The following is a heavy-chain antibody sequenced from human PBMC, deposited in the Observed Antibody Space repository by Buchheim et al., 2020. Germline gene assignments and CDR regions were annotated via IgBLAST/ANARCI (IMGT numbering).Heavy chain of an antibody. V-gene: IGHV3-23*01. CDR1: GFTFRNFE. CDR3: AKTPNGDYEYLQH. D-gene: IGHD4-17*01. CDR2: INARGDST. Sequence: EVQLLESGGGSVQPGVSLRLSCAASGFTFRNFELSWVRQAPGKGLEWVSGINARGDSTHYADSVKGRLTISRDNSRHTPSLQMNNVRAEDTAIYYCAKTPNGDYEYLQHWGQGTL. J-gene: IGHJ1*01.